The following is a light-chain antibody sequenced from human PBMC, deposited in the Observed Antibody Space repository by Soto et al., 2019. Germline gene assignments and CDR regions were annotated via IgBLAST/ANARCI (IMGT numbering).Light chain of an antibody. Sequence: QSVLTQPASVSGSPGQSITISCTGTSSDIGGYSYVSWYQHHPDKAPKLIIYEVSNRPSGVSTRFSGSKSGNVASLTISGLQAEDEADYYCTSYTDSKTGVFGGGTKVTVL. V-gene: IGLV2-14*01. J-gene: IGLJ3*02. CDR2: EVS. CDR1: SSDIGGYSY. CDR3: TSYTDSKTGV.